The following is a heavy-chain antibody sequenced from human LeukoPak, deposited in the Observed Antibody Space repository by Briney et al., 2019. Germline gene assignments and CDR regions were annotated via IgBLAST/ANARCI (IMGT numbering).Heavy chain of an antibody. CDR1: GGSFSDYY. V-gene: IGHV4-34*01. Sequence: PSETLSLTCAVYGGSFSDYYWSWIRQPPGKGLEWIGEINHSGSTNYNPSLKSRVTISVDTAKNQFSLKLSSVTAADTAVYYCARRYSYGYENWFDPWGQGTLVTVSS. CDR2: INHSGST. CDR3: ARRYSYGYENWFDP. D-gene: IGHD5-18*01. J-gene: IGHJ5*02.